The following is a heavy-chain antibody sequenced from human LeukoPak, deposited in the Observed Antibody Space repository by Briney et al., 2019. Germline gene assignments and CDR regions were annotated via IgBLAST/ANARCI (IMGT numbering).Heavy chain of an antibody. J-gene: IGHJ4*02. CDR2: ISGSGGST. CDR3: AKAAYGYVWGSYHGYYFDY. CDR1: GFTFSSYA. Sequence: GGSLRLSCAASGFTFSSYAMSWVRQAPGKGLEWVSAISGSGGSTYYADSVKGRFTISRDNSKNTLYLQMNSLRAEDTAVYYCAKAAYGYVWGSYHGYYFDYWGQGTLVTVSS. V-gene: IGHV3-23*01. D-gene: IGHD3-16*02.